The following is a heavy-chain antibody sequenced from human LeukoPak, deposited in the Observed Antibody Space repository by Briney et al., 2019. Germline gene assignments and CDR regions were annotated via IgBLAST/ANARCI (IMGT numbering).Heavy chain of an antibody. CDR1: GGSFSGYY. Sequence: SETLSLTCAVYGGSFSGYYWSWIRQPPGKGLDWIGEINHSGSTNYNPSLKSRVTISVDTSKNQFSLKLSSVTAADTAVYYCARGSIAAAGTGVWFDPWGKGTLVTVSS. D-gene: IGHD6-13*01. V-gene: IGHV4-34*01. CDR2: INHSGST. J-gene: IGHJ5*02. CDR3: ARGSIAAAGTGVWFDP.